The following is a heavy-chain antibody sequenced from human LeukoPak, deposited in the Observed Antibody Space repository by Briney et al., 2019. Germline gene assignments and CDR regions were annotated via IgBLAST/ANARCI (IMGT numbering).Heavy chain of an antibody. CDR3: ARDFLGMIGAFDI. V-gene: IGHV3-30*03. D-gene: IGHD3-16*01. CDR1: GFTFSSSG. J-gene: IGHJ3*02. Sequence: GGSLRLSCAASGFTFSSSGMHWVRQAPGKGLEWVAVISYDGSNKYYADSVKGRFTISRDNSKNTLYLQMNSLRAEDTAVYYCARDFLGMIGAFDIWGQGTMVTVSS. CDR2: ISYDGSNK.